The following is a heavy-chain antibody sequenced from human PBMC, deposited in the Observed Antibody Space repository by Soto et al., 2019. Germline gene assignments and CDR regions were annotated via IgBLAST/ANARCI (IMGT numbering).Heavy chain of an antibody. CDR2: IFSNDEK. D-gene: IGHD3-9*01. CDR1: GFSLSNARMG. CDR3: ARMSYYDILTGQYYFDY. V-gene: IGHV2-26*01. Sequence: GPTQVNPTETLTLTCTVSGFSLSNARMGVSWIRQPPGKALEWLAHIFSNDEKSYSTSLKSRLTISKDTSKGQVALTMTNMDPVDTATYYCARMSYYDILTGQYYFDYWGQGTLVTVSS. J-gene: IGHJ4*02.